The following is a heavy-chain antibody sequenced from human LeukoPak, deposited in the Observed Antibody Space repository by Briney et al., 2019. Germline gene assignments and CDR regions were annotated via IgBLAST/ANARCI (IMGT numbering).Heavy chain of an antibody. CDR2: IHTSGST. D-gene: IGHD6-6*01. J-gene: IGHJ4*02. V-gene: IGHV4-4*07. CDR1: GGSISSYS. Sequence: SETLSLTCTVSGGSISSYSWSWIRQPAGKGLEWIRRIHTSGSTDYNPSFKSRVTMSVDTSKNQFSLKVRSVTAADTAVYYCAREGSATARPFVSNDYWGQGTLVTVSS. CDR3: AREGSATARPFVSNDY.